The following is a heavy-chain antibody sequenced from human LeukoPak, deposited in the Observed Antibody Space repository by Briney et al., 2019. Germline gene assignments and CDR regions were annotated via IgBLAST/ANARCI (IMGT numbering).Heavy chain of an antibody. D-gene: IGHD4-17*01. CDR1: GFTFSRYI. J-gene: IGHJ2*01. CDR2: ISSSSSFI. Sequence: GGSLRLSCAASGFTFSRYIMSWVRQAPGKWLEWVSSISSSSSFIYYADSVKGRFTIYRDNAKNSLYLQMTILRAEDTAVYYCAREDSGDYETKTFDLWGRGTLVTVSS. CDR3: AREDSGDYETKTFDL. V-gene: IGHV3-21*01.